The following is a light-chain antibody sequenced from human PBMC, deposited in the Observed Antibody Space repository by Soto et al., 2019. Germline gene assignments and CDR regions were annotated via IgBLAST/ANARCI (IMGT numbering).Light chain of an antibody. CDR1: QDINVY. J-gene: IGKJ1*01. CDR2: SAS. Sequence: DIQMTQSPSSVSASIGDTVTITCRASQDINVYLNWYQQKPGEVPKLLIYSASTLHSGVPSRFSGSGSGTEFTLTISSLQPEDFATYYCLQHNSYPWTFGQGTKVDIK. CDR3: LQHNSYPWT. V-gene: IGKV1-17*01.